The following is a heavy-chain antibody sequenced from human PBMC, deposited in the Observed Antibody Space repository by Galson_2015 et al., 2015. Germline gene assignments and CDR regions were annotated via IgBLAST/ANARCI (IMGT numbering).Heavy chain of an antibody. Sequence: SLRLSCAASGFSFSSYGMSWVRQAPGKGLEWASGIFSSGNTTYYAESVKGRFTISRDNSKNTLHVQMNSLRAEDTTVYYCAKASGRQLLSGFDYWGQGTLVTVSS. V-gene: IGHV3-23*05. CDR1: GFSFSSYG. CDR2: IFSSGNTT. D-gene: IGHD1-26*01. J-gene: IGHJ4*02. CDR3: AKASGRQLLSGFDY.